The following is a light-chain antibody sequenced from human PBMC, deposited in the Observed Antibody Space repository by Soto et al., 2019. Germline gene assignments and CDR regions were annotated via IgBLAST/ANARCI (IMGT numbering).Light chain of an antibody. J-gene: IGKJ1*01. CDR1: QSVSSNY. V-gene: IGKV3-20*01. CDR3: QQYGRSPTWT. CDR2: GAS. Sequence: EIVLTQSPGTLSLSPGERATLSCRASQSVSSNYLAWYQQKPGQAPRLLIYGASSRATGIPDRFSGSGSGTAFTLTISRLEPEDFAVYHCQQYGRSPTWTFGQGTKVEIK.